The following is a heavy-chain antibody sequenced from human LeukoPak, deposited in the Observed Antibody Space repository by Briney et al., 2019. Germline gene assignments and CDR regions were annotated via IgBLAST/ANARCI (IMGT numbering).Heavy chain of an antibody. CDR3: AKDRGGSGWYKRGFDY. D-gene: IGHD6-19*01. J-gene: IGHJ4*01. Sequence: PGGSLRLSCAASGFTFSSYGMHWVRQAPGKGLEWVAFIRYDGSNKYYADSVKGRFTISRDNSKNTLYLQMNSLRAEDTAVYYCAKDRGGSGWYKRGFDYWGPGTLVTVSS. V-gene: IGHV3-30*02. CDR1: GFTFSSYG. CDR2: IRYDGSNK.